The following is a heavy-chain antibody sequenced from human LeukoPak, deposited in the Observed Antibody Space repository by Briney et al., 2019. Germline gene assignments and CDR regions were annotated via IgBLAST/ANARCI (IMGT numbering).Heavy chain of an antibody. D-gene: IGHD5-18*01. CDR2: ISAYNGNT. V-gene: IGHV1-18*01. CDR3: ARGQSGYSYGYYYYYMDV. CDR1: VSPFTSYG. Sequence: ASVKVSCKASVSPFTSYGINWVRQAPGQGLEWMGWISAYNGNTNYAQKLQGRVTMTTDTSTSTAYMELRSLRSDDTAVYYCARGQSGYSYGYYYYYMDVWGKGTTVTVSS. J-gene: IGHJ6*03.